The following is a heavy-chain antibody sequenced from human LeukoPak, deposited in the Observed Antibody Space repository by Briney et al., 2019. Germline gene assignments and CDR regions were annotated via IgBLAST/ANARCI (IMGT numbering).Heavy chain of an antibody. CDR3: ARDLTRYDILTGYFGLNWFDP. V-gene: IGHV3-74*01. Sequence: GGSLRLSCAASGFTFSSYWMHWVRQAPGKGLVWVSRINSDGSSTSYADSVKGRFTISRDNAKNTLYLQMNSLRAEDTAVYYCARDLTRYDILTGYFGLNWFDPWGQGTLVTVSS. D-gene: IGHD3-9*01. CDR2: INSDGSST. CDR1: GFTFSSYW. J-gene: IGHJ5*02.